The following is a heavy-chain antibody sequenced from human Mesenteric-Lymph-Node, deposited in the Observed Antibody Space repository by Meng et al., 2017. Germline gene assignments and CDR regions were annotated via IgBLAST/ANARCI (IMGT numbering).Heavy chain of an antibody. D-gene: IGHD3-9*01. CDR1: GGSISSYY. J-gene: IGHJ3*02. CDR3: ARDRYYDILTDAFDI. V-gene: IGHV4-59*12. Sequence: GSLRLSCTVSGGSISSYYWSWIRQPPGKGLEWIGYIYYSGSTNYNPSLKSRVTMSVDTSKNQFSLKLSSVTAADTAVYYCARDRYYDILTDAFDIWGQGKRVT. CDR2: IYYSGST.